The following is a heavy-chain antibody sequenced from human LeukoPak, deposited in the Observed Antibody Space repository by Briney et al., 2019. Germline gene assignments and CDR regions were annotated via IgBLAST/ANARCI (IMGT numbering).Heavy chain of an antibody. D-gene: IGHD3-10*01. Sequence: AGSLRLSCAAYAFTFSSYGMSWVRQAPGRGLEWVSAITATSSSTHDADSVQGRFNISRDNPKNPLYLQMNSLRPEDTARYYCAKLFESGTYNNVFRYWGQGTLLTVFS. CDR2: ITATSSST. J-gene: IGHJ4*02. V-gene: IGHV3-23*01. CDR3: AKLFESGTYNNVFRY. CDR1: AFTFSSYG.